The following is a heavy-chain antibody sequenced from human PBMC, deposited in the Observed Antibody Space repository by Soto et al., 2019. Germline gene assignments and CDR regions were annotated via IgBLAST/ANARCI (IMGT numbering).Heavy chain of an antibody. D-gene: IGHD2-2*01. J-gene: IGHJ6*03. CDR2: IIPILGIA. Sequence: GASVRVSCKPSGRTFSSYTISWVRQAAGQGVEWMGRIIPILGIANYAQKFQGRVTITADKSTSTAYMELSSLRSEDTAVYYCARGPAAMSYYYYYMDVWGKGTTVTVSS. CDR3: ARGPAAMSYYYYYMDV. V-gene: IGHV1-69*02. CDR1: GRTFSSYT.